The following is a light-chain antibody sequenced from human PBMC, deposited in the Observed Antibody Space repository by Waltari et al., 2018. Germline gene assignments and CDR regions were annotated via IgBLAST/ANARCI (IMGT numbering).Light chain of an antibody. J-gene: IGLJ2*01. CDR3: QSYDSSLSGVV. CDR1: SSNIGAGYD. CDR2: GNS. Sequence: QSVLTQPPSVSGAPGQRVTISCTGSSSNIGAGYDVHWYQQLPGTAPKLLLYGNSNRPSGVPDRFSGSKSDTSASLAITGLQAEDEADEYCQSYDSSLSGVVFGGGTKLTVL. V-gene: IGLV1-40*01.